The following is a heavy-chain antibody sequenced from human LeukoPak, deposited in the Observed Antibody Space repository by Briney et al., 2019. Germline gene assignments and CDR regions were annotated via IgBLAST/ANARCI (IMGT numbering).Heavy chain of an antibody. CDR2: IYYSGST. D-gene: IGHD3-22*01. CDR3: ARHHYDSSGYLFDY. V-gene: IGHV4-59*01. Sequence: SETLSLTCTVAGGSISSYYWSWIRQPPGKGLEWTGYIYYSGSTNYNPSLKSRVTISVDTSKNQFSLKLSSVTAADTAVYYCARHHYDSSGYLFDYWGQGTLVTVSS. J-gene: IGHJ4*02. CDR1: GGSISSYY.